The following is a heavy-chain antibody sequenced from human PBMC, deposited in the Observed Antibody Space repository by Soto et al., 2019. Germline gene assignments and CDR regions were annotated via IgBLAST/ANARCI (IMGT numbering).Heavy chain of an antibody. V-gene: IGHV3-74*01. J-gene: IGHJ4*02. CDR3: TRDIGGKGAY. Sequence: AGGSLRLSCAASGFTFSSYWMHWVRQVPGKGLLWVSRIDEYGSTINYADSVKGRFTISRDNARNTLYLEMNSLRAEDTALYYCTRDIGGKGAYWGPGTLVTVSS. D-gene: IGHD3-10*01. CDR2: IDEYGSTI. CDR1: GFTFSSYW.